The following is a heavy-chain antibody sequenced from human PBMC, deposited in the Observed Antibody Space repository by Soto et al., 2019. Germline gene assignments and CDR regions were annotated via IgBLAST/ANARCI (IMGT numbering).Heavy chain of an antibody. CDR1: GGSISSYY. Sequence: SETLSLTCTVSGGSISSYYWSWIRRPPGKGLEWIGYIYYSGSTNYNPSLKSRVTISVDTSKNQFSLKLSSVTAADTAVYYCARGWYSSGWYYFDYWGQGTLVTVSS. V-gene: IGHV4-59*01. CDR3: ARGWYSSGWYYFDY. CDR2: IYYSGST. J-gene: IGHJ4*02. D-gene: IGHD6-19*01.